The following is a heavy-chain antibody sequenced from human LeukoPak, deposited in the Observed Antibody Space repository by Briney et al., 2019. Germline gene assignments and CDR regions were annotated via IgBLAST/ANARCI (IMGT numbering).Heavy chain of an antibody. CDR1: GGSFSGYY. CDR2: INHSGST. D-gene: IGHD3-22*01. CDR3: ARGGYYDSSGYYPYYYYGMDV. J-gene: IGHJ6*02. Sequence: SETLSLNCAVYGGSFSGYYWSWIRQPPGKGLEWIGEINHSGSTNYNPSLKSRVTISVDTSKNQFSLKLSSVTAADTAVYYCARGGYYDSSGYYPYYYYGMDVWGQGTTVTVSS. V-gene: IGHV4-34*01.